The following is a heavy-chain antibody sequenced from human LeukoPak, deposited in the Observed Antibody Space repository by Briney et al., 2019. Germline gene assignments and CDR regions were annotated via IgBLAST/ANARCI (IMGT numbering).Heavy chain of an antibody. CDR1: GYSFTSYW. CDR3: ARHESDYYDSSGYLPEAV. J-gene: IGHJ6*02. D-gene: IGHD3-22*01. CDR2: IYPGDSDT. Sequence: GESLKISCKGSGYSFTSYWIGWVRQMPGKGLEWMGIIYPGDSDTRYSPSFQGQVTISADRSISTAYLQWSSLKASDTAMYYCARHESDYYDSSGYLPEAVWGQGTTVTVSS. V-gene: IGHV5-51*01.